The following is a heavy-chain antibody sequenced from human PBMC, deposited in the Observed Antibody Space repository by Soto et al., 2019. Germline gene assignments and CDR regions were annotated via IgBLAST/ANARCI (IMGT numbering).Heavy chain of an antibody. CDR2: IYYSGST. V-gene: IGHV4-31*03. CDR3: ARFRKDRSYDYGDYVGVY. Sequence: QVQLQESGPGLVKPSQTLSLTCTVSGGSISSGGYYWSWIRQHPGKGLEWIGYIYYSGSTYYNPSLKSRVTISVDTSKNQFSLKLSSVTAADTAVYYCARFRKDRSYDYGDYVGVYWGQGTLVTVSS. J-gene: IGHJ4*02. D-gene: IGHD4-17*01. CDR1: GGSISSGGYY.